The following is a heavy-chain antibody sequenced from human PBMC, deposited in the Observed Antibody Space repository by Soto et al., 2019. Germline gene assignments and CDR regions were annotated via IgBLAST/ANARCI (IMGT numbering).Heavy chain of an antibody. CDR3: ARGRRLGELSFVDFDY. CDR2: IYHSGST. J-gene: IGHJ4*02. Sequence: SETLSLTCAVSGGSISSGGYSWSWIRQPPGKGLEWIGYIYHSGSTYYNPSLKSRVTISVDRSKNQFSLKLSSVTAADTAVYYCARGRRLGELSFVDFDYWGQGTLVTVSS. CDR1: GGSISSGGYS. V-gene: IGHV4-30-2*01. D-gene: IGHD3-16*02.